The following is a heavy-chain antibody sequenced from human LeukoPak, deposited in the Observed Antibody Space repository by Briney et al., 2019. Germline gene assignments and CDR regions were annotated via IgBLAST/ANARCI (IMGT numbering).Heavy chain of an antibody. CDR1: GFTFSSYA. J-gene: IGHJ4*02. D-gene: IGHD5-18*01. V-gene: IGHV3-23*01. Sequence: GGSLRLSCAASGFTFSSYAMNWVRQAPGKGLEWVSAISASGGSTYYADSVKGRFTISRDNSKNTLYLQMNSLRAEDTAVYYCAKGGYSYALYYFDYWGQGTLVTVSS. CDR3: AKGGYSYALYYFDY. CDR2: ISASGGST.